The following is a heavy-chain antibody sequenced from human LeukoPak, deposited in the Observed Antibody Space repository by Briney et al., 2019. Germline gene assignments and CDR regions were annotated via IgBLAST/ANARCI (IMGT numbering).Heavy chain of an antibody. CDR1: GYTFTSYY. V-gene: IGHV1-46*01. Sequence: AAVNVSCKPSGYTFTSYYMHWVRPAPGQGREWMGIINPSGGSTSYAQKFQGRVTITRDTSASTAYMELSSLRSEDTAVYYCAASSGSYFCDYWGQGTLVTVSS. CDR2: INPSGGST. J-gene: IGHJ4*02. D-gene: IGHD3-10*01. CDR3: AASSGSYFCDY.